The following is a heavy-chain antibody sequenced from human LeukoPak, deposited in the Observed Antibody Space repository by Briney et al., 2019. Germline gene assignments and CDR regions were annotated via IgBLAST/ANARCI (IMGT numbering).Heavy chain of an antibody. CDR2: INHSGST. Sequence: SETLSLTCSVSDDSITMYYWTWIRQPPGKGLEWIGEINHSGSTNYNPSLKSRVTISVDTSKNQFSLKLSSVTAADTAVYYCVSDVTEYYFDYWGQGTLVTVSS. J-gene: IGHJ4*02. V-gene: IGHV4-34*01. D-gene: IGHD2-21*02. CDR1: DDSITMYY. CDR3: VSDVTEYYFDY.